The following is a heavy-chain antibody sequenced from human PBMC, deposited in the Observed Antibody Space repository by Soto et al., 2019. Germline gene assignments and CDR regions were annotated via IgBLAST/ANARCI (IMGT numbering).Heavy chain of an antibody. V-gene: IGHV1-69*02. D-gene: IGHD5-18*01. CDR1: GGTFSSYT. CDR3: ARGVLDTATVNFYY. J-gene: IGHJ4*02. CDR2: IIPILGIA. Sequence: QVQLVQSGAEVKKPGSSVKVSCKASGGTFSSYTISWVRQAPGQGLEWMGRIIPILGIANYAQKFQGRVTIPADKSTSTAYMELSSLRSEDTAVYYGARGVLDTATVNFYYCCQGTLVTVSS.